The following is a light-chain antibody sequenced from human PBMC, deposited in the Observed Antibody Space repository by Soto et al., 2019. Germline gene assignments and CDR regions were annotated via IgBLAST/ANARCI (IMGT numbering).Light chain of an antibody. V-gene: IGLV1-44*01. Sequence: QSVLTQPPSASETPGQRVTISCSGSSSNIGSKTVSWYQQLPGTAPKLLIYSNNQRPSGVPDRFSGSKSGTSASLAISGLPSEDESDYFCAAWDDSLNGVVFGGGTKLTV. J-gene: IGLJ3*02. CDR2: SNN. CDR1: SSNIGSKT. CDR3: AAWDDSLNGVV.